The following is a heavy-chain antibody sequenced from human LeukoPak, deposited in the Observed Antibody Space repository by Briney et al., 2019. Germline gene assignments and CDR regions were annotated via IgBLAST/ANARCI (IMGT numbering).Heavy chain of an antibody. D-gene: IGHD3-22*01. J-gene: IGHJ4*02. V-gene: IGHV4-38-2*02. CDR1: GYSISSGYY. CDR3: ARDNVDYDSSGYVFDY. CDR2: IYHSGST. Sequence: SQTLSLTCTVSGYSISSGYYWGWIRQPPGKGLEWIGSIYHSGSTYYNPSLKGRVTISVDTSKNQFSLKLSSVTAADTAVYNCARDNVDYDSSGYVFDYWGQGTLVTVSS.